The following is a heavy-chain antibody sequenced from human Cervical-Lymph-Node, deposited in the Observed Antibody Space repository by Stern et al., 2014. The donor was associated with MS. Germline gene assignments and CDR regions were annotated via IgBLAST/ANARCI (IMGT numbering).Heavy chain of an antibody. CDR2: ISTLWKTI. D-gene: IGHD3-3*01. V-gene: IGHV3-48*01. CDR1: GFTFSPYN. Sequence: VKLVESGAALVQPGGSLRLSCAGSGFTFSPYNMNLVRQAPGQGLELISFISTLWKTIYYADSVRSPFTTSRDHAKNSLYVHMHSLRADDTAVYYDARSIAFFGEGAWGQGTLVTVSP. J-gene: IGHJ5*02. CDR3: ARSIAFFGEGA.